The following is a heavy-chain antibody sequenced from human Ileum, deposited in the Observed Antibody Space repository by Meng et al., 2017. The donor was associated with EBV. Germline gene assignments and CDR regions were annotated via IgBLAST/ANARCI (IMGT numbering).Heavy chain of an antibody. D-gene: IGHD3-10*01. V-gene: IGHV4-4*02. CDR2: IYHSGTT. CDR1: GASISSSRW. J-gene: IGHJ1*01. Sequence: VQAQESGPGLVRPSGTLSLCCAVSGASISSSRWWSWVRQPPGKGLEWIGEIYHSGTTNYNPSLKSRVSMSIDKSKNQFSLKLTSVTAADTAVYHCLRGSGGSVWGQGTLVTVSS. CDR3: LRGSGGSV.